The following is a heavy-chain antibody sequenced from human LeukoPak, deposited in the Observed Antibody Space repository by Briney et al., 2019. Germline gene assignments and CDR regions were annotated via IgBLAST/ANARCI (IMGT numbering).Heavy chain of an antibody. V-gene: IGHV4-59*01. J-gene: IGHJ4*02. CDR2: IYYSGST. CDR1: GGSISSYY. Sequence: SETLSLTCTVSGGSISSYYWSCIRQPPGKGLEWIGYIYYSGSTNYNPSLKSRVTISVDTSKNQFSLKLSSVTAADTAVYYCARDTHSSGWYYFDYWGQGTLVTVSS. CDR3: ARDTHSSGWYYFDY. D-gene: IGHD6-19*01.